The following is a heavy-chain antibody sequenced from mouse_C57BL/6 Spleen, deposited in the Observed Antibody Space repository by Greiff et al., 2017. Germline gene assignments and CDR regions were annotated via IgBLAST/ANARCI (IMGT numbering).Heavy chain of an antibody. D-gene: IGHD2-4*01. V-gene: IGHV1-64*01. CDR3: AREIRLYDYDGYYFDY. CDR1: GYTFTSYW. CDR2: IHPNSGST. Sequence: QVQLQQPGAELVKPGASVKLSCKASGYTFTSYWMHWVKQRPGQGLEWIGMIHPNSGSTNYNEKFKSKATLTVDKSSSTAYMQLSSLTSEDSAVYYCAREIRLYDYDGYYFDYWGQGTTLTVSS. J-gene: IGHJ2*01.